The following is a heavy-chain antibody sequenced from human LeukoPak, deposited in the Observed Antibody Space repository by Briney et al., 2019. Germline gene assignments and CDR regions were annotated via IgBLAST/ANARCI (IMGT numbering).Heavy chain of an antibody. J-gene: IGHJ3*02. D-gene: IGHD3-9*01. Sequence: PSETLSLTCAVSGGSISSSNWWSWVRQPPGKGLEWIGEIYHSGSTNYNPSLKSRVTISVDKSKNQFSLKLSSVTAADAAVYYCARALYYDILTGYDAFDIWGQGTMVTVSS. CDR3: ARALYYDILTGYDAFDI. CDR2: IYHSGST. V-gene: IGHV4-4*02. CDR1: GGSISSSNW.